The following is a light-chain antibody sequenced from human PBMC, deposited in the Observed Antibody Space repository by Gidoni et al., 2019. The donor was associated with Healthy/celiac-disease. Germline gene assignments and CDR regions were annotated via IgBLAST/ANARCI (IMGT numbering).Light chain of an antibody. J-gene: IGKJ1*01. CDR3: QQYYSTPPT. CDR1: QSFLYSPNNKNY. V-gene: IGKV4-1*01. Sequence: IVMTQSPDSLAVSLGERATINCNSSQSFLYSPNNKNYLAWYQQKPGQPPKLLIYWASTRESGVPDRFSGSGSGTDFTLTISSLQAEDVAVYYCQQYYSTPPTFGQGTKVEIK. CDR2: WAS.